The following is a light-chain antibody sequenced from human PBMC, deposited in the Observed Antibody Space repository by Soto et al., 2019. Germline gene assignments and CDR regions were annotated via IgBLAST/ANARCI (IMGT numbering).Light chain of an antibody. CDR1: QTITGY. CDR3: QQSHGIPYT. Sequence: DIQMTQSPSSLSASVGDRVTITCRASQTITGYLNWYQQRPGKAPKLLIYAASSLQSGVPSRFSGSGSGTDFTITINSLQPEDVATYYCQQSHGIPYTFGQGTKLEIK. CDR2: AAS. V-gene: IGKV1-39*01. J-gene: IGKJ2*01.